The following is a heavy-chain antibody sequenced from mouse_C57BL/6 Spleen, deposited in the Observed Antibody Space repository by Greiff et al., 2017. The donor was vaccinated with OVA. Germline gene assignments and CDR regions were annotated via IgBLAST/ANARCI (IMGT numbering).Heavy chain of an antibody. CDR3: TRAAQATLYYAMDY. V-gene: IGHV5-9-1*02. D-gene: IGHD3-2*02. CDR1: GFTFSSYA. J-gene: IGHJ4*01. Sequence: EVKLVESGEGLVKPGGSLKLSCAASGFTFSSYAMSWVRQTPEKRLEWVAYISRGGDYIYYADTVKGRFTISRDNARNTLYLQMSGLKSEDTAMYYCTRAAQATLYYAMDYWGQGTLVTVSS. CDR2: ISRGGDYI.